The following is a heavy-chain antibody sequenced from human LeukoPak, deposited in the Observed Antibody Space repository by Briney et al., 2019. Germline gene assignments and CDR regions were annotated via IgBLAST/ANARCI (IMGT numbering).Heavy chain of an antibody. D-gene: IGHD3-3*01. CDR1: GGSISSGSYY. CDR3: ARVRSLDVLRFLEWLSEGAFDI. Sequence: PSETLSLTCTVSGGSISSGSYYWSWIRQPAGKGLEWIGRIYTSGSTNYNPSLKSRVTISVDTSKNQFSLKLSSVTAADTAVYYCARVRSLDVLRFLEWLSEGAFDIWGQGTMVTVSS. J-gene: IGHJ3*02. V-gene: IGHV4-61*02. CDR2: IYTSGST.